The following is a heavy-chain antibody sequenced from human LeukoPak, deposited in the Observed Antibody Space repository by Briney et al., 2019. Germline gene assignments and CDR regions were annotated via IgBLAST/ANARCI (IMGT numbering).Heavy chain of an antibody. J-gene: IGHJ4*02. D-gene: IGHD6-19*01. V-gene: IGHV3-30*03. CDR1: GFTFSSYG. CDR2: ISYDGSNK. Sequence: AGRSLRLSCAASGFTFSSYGMHWVRQAPGKGLEWVAVISYDGSNKYYADSVKGRFTSSRDNSKNTLYLQMNSLRAEDTAVYYCASAVAGTGGPFDYWGQGTLVTVSS. CDR3: ASAVAGTGGPFDY.